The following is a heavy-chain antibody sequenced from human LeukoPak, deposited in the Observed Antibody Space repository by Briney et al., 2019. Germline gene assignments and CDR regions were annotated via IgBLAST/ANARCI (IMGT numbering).Heavy chain of an antibody. J-gene: IGHJ4*02. V-gene: IGHV3-23*01. Sequence: PGGSLRLSCAASGFTFSSYAMSWVRQAPGKGLEWVSAISGSGGSTYYADSVKGRSTISRDNSKNTLYLQMDSLRAEDTAIYYCAKAKGHDILTGSRIFDYWGQGTLVTISS. D-gene: IGHD3-9*01. CDR1: GFTFSSYA. CDR3: AKAKGHDILTGSRIFDY. CDR2: ISGSGGST.